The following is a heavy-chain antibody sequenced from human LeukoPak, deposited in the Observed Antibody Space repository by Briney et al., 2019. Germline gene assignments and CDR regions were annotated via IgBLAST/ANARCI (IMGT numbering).Heavy chain of an antibody. CDR1: GYTFTGYY. CDR3: AREGPLRLPYFDP. D-gene: IGHD4-17*01. V-gene: IGHV1-2*02. Sequence: ASVKVSCKASGYTFTGYYMHWVRQAPGQGLEWMGWINPNIGGTNYAQKFQCRVTMTRDTSISTAYMELSSLRSDDTAVYYCAREGPLRLPYFDPWGQGTLVTVSS. J-gene: IGHJ5*02. CDR2: INPNIGGT.